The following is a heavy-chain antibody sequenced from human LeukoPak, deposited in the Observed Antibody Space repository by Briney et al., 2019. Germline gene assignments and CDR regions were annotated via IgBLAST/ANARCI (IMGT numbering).Heavy chain of an antibody. V-gene: IGHV3-23*01. D-gene: IGHD2-2*01. CDR2: ISGSGGST. CDR3: ATGIHCSSTSCYDSGYYYYGMDV. Sequence: GGSLRLSCAASGFTFSSYAMSWVRQAPGKGLEWVSAISGSGGSTYYADSVKGRFTISRDNSKNTLYLQMNSLRAEDTAVYYCATGIHCSSTSCYDSGYYYYGMDVWGQGTTVTVSS. CDR1: GFTFSSYA. J-gene: IGHJ6*02.